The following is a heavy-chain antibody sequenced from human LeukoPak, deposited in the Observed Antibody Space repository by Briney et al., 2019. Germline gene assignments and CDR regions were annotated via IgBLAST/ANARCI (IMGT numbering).Heavy chain of an antibody. CDR2: ISGSGGST. CDR3: ANPWIQLWRGLDY. D-gene: IGHD5-18*01. CDR1: GFTFSSYA. V-gene: IGHV3-23*01. J-gene: IGHJ4*02. Sequence: GGSLRLSCAASGFTFSSYAMSWVRQAPGKGLEWVSAISGSGGSTYYADSVKGRFTISRDNSKNTLYLQMNSLRAEDTAVYYCANPWIQLWRGLDYWGQGTLVTVSS.